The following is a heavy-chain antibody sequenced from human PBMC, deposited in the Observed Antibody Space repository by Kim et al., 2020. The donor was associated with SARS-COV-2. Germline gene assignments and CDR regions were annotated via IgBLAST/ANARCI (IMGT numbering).Heavy chain of an antibody. Sequence: GGSLRLSCAASGFTFSSYAMSWVRQAPGKGLEWVSAISGSGGSTYYADSVKGRFTISRDNSKNTLYLQMHSLRAEDTAVYYCATNGGVIVIRPSDYWGQGTLVTVSS. CDR2: ISGSGGST. D-gene: IGHD3-16*02. CDR3: ATNGGVIVIRPSDY. CDR1: GFTFSSYA. V-gene: IGHV3-23*01. J-gene: IGHJ4*02.